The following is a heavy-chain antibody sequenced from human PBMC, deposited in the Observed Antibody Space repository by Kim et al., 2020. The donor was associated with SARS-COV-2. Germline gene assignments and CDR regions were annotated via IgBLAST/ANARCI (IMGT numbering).Heavy chain of an antibody. V-gene: IGHV3-7*01. J-gene: IGHJ4*02. CDR2: IKQDGSEK. D-gene: IGHD5-18*01. CDR1: GFTFSSYW. CDR3: ASQHVDTAMDVFDY. Sequence: GGSLRLSCAASGFTFSSYWMSWVRQAPGKGLEWVANIKQDGSEKYYVDSVKGRFTISRDNAKNSLYLQMNSLRAEDTAVYYCASQHVDTAMDVFDYWGQGTLVTVSS.